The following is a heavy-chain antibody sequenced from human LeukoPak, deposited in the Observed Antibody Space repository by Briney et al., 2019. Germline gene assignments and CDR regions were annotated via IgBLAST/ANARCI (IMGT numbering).Heavy chain of an antibody. CDR3: AREDLSVDADY. J-gene: IGHJ4*02. CDR2: IYYSGST. Sequence: SETLSLTCTVSGGSISSYYWSWIRQPPGKGLEWIGYIYYSGSTNYNPSLKSRVTISVDTSKKQFSLKLLSVTAADTDVYYCAREDLSVDADYWGQGTLVTVSS. D-gene: IGHD3-3*01. V-gene: IGHV4-59*01. CDR1: GGSISSYY.